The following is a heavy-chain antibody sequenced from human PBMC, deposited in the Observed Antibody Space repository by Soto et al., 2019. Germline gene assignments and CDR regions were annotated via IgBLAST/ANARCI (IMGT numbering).Heavy chain of an antibody. V-gene: IGHV1-18*01. Sequence: GASLKVSCKSSGYPFTRSGISWVRQAPGQGPEWMGWISSYNGDTNYAQTFQGRVTMTTDTSTSTAYMELRSLRSDDTAVYYCAREGVPPYYYCGMDVWGKGTPVTVSS. CDR3: AREGVPPYYYCGMDV. CDR2: ISSYNGDT. J-gene: IGHJ6*04. CDR1: GYPFTRSG.